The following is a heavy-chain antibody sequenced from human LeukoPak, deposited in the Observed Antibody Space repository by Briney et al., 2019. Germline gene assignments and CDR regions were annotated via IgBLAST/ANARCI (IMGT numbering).Heavy chain of an antibody. Sequence: ASVKVSCKAPGGTFSSYAISWVRQAPGQGLEWMGGIIPIFGIANYAQKFQGRVTITADESTSTAYMELSSLRSEDTAVYYCARDGTGDGYNYYFDYWGQGTLVTVSS. D-gene: IGHD5-24*01. J-gene: IGHJ4*02. V-gene: IGHV1-69*13. CDR3: ARDGTGDGYNYYFDY. CDR2: IIPIFGIA. CDR1: GGTFSSYA.